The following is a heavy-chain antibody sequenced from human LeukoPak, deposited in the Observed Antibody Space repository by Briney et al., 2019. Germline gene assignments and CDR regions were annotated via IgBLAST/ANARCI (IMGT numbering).Heavy chain of an antibody. J-gene: IGHJ3*02. CDR2: INNNGDST. CDR3: VKTMMTFGGVIRTDAFDI. CDR1: GFTFSTFA. Sequence: GGSLRLSCSASGFTFSTFAMHWVRQAPGKRLEYVSGINNNGDSTYYSDSVKVRLTISRDNSKNTLFLQMASLRAEDTAVYYCVKTMMTFGGVIRTDAFDIWGQGTMVIVSS. V-gene: IGHV3-64D*06. D-gene: IGHD3-16*01.